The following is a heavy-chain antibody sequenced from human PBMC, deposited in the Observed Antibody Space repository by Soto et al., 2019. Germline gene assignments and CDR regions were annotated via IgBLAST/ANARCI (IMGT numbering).Heavy chain of an antibody. J-gene: IGHJ4*02. Sequence: TLSLTCTVSGGSISSGDYYWSWIRQPPGKGLEWIGYIYYSGSTYYNPSLKSRVTISVDTSKNQFSLKLSSVTAADTAVYYCASGNYDFWSGYYTVGYFDYWGQGTLVTVSS. CDR3: ASGNYDFWSGYYTVGYFDY. V-gene: IGHV4-30-4*01. CDR2: IYYSGST. CDR1: GGSISSGDYY. D-gene: IGHD3-3*01.